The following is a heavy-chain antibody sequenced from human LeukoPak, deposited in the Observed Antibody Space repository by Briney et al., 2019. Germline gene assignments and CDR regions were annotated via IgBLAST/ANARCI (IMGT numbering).Heavy chain of an antibody. D-gene: IGHD3-10*01. Sequence: GGSLRLSCTASGLAFRSYAMSWVRQAPGKGLEWVSAISGSGGSTYYADSVKGRFTISSHNSKNTLYLQMNSLRAEDTAVYYCAKGRGVLLWFGRNVFDIWGQGTMVTVSS. CDR3: AKGRGVLLWFGRNVFDI. CDR1: GLAFRSYA. CDR2: ISGSGGST. J-gene: IGHJ3*02. V-gene: IGHV3-23*01.